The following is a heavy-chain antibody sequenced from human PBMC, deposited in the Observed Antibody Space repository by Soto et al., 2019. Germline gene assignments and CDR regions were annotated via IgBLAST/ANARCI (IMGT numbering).Heavy chain of an antibody. Sequence: GGSLRLSCATSGFTFSNSAMSWVRQAPGKGLEWVSVIYSGGSTYYADSVKGRFTISRDNSKNTLYLQMNSLRAEDTAVYYCAREGIYDSSGYYQGFDYWGQGTLVTVS. V-gene: IGHV3-53*01. CDR3: AREGIYDSSGYYQGFDY. J-gene: IGHJ4*02. CDR1: GFTFSNSA. CDR2: IYSGGST. D-gene: IGHD3-22*01.